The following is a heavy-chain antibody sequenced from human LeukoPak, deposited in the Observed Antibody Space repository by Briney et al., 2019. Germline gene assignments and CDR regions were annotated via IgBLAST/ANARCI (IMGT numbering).Heavy chain of an antibody. CDR2: IFYSGST. CDR1: GGSISSYY. V-gene: IGHV4-59*08. CDR3: ARPGVGSGRYGAFDI. J-gene: IGHJ3*02. Sequence: SETLSLTCTVSGGSISSYYWSWIRQPPGKGLEWIGYIFYSGSTNYNPSLESRVTMSVDTSKNQFSLKLRSVTAADTAVYHCARPGVGSGRYGAFDIWGQGTLVIVSS. D-gene: IGHD5-18*01.